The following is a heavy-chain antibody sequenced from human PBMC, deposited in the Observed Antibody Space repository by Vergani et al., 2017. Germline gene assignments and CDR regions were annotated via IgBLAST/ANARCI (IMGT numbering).Heavy chain of an antibody. CDR3: AKDSKHFPLDY. CDR1: GFTFDDYA. V-gene: IGHV3-9*01. CDR2: ISWNSGSI. J-gene: IGHJ4*02. D-gene: IGHD3-3*02. Sequence: EVQLLESGGGLVQPGGSLRLSCAASGFTFDDYAMHWVRQAPGKGLEWVSGISWNSGSIGYADSVKGRFTISRDNAKNSLYLQMNSLRAEDTALYYCAKDSKHFPLDYWGQGTLVTVSS.